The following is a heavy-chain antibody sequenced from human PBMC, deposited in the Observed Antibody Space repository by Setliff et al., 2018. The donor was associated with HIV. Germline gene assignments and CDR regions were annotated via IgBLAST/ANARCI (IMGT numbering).Heavy chain of an antibody. CDR3: ARGIAAAGPYFDY. Sequence: SETLSLTCTVSGGSISSHCWSWTRQSPGKALEWIGYIYASGSIIYNPSLKSRVTMSVDTSQNQVSLKLSSMTAADTAVYYCARGIAAAGPYFDYWGQGTLVTVSS. D-gene: IGHD6-13*01. CDR1: GGSISSHC. CDR2: IYASGSI. J-gene: IGHJ4*02. V-gene: IGHV4-59*11.